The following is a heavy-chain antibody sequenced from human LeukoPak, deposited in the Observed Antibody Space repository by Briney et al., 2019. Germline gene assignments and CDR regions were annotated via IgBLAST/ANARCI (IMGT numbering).Heavy chain of an antibody. CDR2: IKQDGSEK. Sequence: SGGSLRLSCAASGFTFSSYWMNWIRQAPGKGLEWVANIKQDGSEKYYVDSVKGRFTISRDNAKNSLYLQMNSLRAEDTAVYYCARDTGGGYSCYDCWGQGTLVTVSS. V-gene: IGHV3-7*01. J-gene: IGHJ4*02. CDR1: GFTFSSYW. D-gene: IGHD5-18*01. CDR3: ARDTGGGYSCYDC.